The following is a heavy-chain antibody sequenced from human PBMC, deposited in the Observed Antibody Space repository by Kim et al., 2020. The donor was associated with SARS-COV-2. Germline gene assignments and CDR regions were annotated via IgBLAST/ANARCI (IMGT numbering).Heavy chain of an antibody. CDR3: AREARIRIVSWFDP. Sequence: GGSLRLSCEASGFTFSTYAFHWVRQAPGKGLEWVAVISYGGKDKFYLDSVKGRFTISRDNSKLYLQMNSLRPEDTAIYYCAREARIRIVSWFDPWGQGTLVTVSS. CDR2: ISYGGKDK. CDR1: GFTFSTYA. J-gene: IGHJ5*02. D-gene: IGHD2-15*01. V-gene: IGHV3-30*04.